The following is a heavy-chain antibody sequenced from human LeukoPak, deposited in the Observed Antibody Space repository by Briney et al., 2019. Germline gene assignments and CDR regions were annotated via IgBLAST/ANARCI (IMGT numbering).Heavy chain of an antibody. Sequence: PSETLSLTCTVSGGSISSDYWSWIRQPPGKGPEYIGYIYYSGSTNYSPSLKSRVTISVDTSKNQFSLKLSSVTAADTAVYYCARQTADLTWFDPWGQGTLVTVSS. V-gene: IGHV4-59*08. CDR2: IYYSGST. J-gene: IGHJ5*02. CDR3: ARQTADLTWFDP. CDR1: GGSISSDY. D-gene: IGHD2-2*01.